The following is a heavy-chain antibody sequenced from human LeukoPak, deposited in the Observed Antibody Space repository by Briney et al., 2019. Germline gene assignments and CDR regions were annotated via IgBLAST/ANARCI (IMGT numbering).Heavy chain of an antibody. CDR3: ARVSFGPASEWFDP. Sequence: GGSLRLSCAASGFNVRSKYMSWVRQAPGKGLECVSVFYSGGTTAYADSVKGRFTVSIDNSNNALYLQMNSLRAEDTAVYYCARVSFGPASEWFDPWGQGTLVTVSS. D-gene: IGHD3/OR15-3a*01. CDR1: GFNVRSKY. V-gene: IGHV3-53*01. J-gene: IGHJ5*02. CDR2: FYSGGTT.